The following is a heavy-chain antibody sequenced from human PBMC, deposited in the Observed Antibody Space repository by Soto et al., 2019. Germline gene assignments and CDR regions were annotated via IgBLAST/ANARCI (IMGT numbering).Heavy chain of an antibody. CDR1: GYTFTSYG. V-gene: IGHV1-18*01. CDR3: ARAPGGPGIAEY. CDR2: INTYNGKT. D-gene: IGHD6-13*01. Sequence: ASVKVSCKASGYTFTSYGVSWVRQAPGQGLEWMGWINTYNGKTNYAQKLQGRVTMTTDTSTSTAYMELRSLRSDDTAVYYCARAPGGPGIAEYWGQGTLVTVSS. J-gene: IGHJ4*02.